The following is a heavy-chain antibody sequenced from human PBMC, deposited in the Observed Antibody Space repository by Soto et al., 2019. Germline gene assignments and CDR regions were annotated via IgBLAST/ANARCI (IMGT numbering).Heavy chain of an antibody. Sequence: SVKVSCKASGGTFSSYAIIWVRQAPGQGLEWMGGIIPIFGTANYAQKFQGRVTITADESTSTAYMELSSLRSEDTAVYYCARGRRAGRGYCSGGSCYDPRDYYYYGMDVWGQGTTVTVSS. J-gene: IGHJ6*02. CDR2: IIPIFGTA. CDR1: GGTFSSYA. D-gene: IGHD2-15*01. CDR3: ARGRRAGRGYCSGGSCYDPRDYYYYGMDV. V-gene: IGHV1-69*13.